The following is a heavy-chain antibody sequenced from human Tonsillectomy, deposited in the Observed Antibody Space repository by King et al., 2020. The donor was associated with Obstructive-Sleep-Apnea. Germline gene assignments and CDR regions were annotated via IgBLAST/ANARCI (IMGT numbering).Heavy chain of an antibody. CDR2: IRYDGSNK. CDR1: GFTFSSYG. V-gene: IGHV3-30*02. J-gene: IGHJ3*02. Sequence: VQLVESGGGVVQPGGSLRLSCAASGFTFSSYGMHWVRQAPGKGLEWVAFIRYDGSNKYYADSVKGRFTISRDNSKNTLYLQMNSLRAEDTAVYYCAKAVVPAADDAFDIWGQGTMVTVSS. D-gene: IGHD2-2*01. CDR3: AKAVVPAADDAFDI.